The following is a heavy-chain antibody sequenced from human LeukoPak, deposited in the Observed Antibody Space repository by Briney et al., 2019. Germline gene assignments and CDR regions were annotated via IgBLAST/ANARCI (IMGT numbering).Heavy chain of an antibody. D-gene: IGHD3-9*01. J-gene: IGHJ5*02. V-gene: IGHV1-18*01. CDR1: DYTFTSYG. CDR2: ISAYNGNT. Sequence: ASVKVSCKASDYTFTSYGISWVRQAPGQGLEWMGWISAYNGNTNYAQKLQGRVTMTTDTSTSTAYMELRSLRSDDTAVYYCARDDILTGYTTFDPWGQGTLVTVSS. CDR3: ARDDILTGYTTFDP.